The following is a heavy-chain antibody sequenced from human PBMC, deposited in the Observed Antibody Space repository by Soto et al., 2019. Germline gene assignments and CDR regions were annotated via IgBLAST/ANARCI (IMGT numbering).Heavy chain of an antibody. CDR3: AKDVIPPPI. J-gene: IGHJ6*02. CDR1: GYTFSVYH. Sequence: ASVKVSCKASGYTFSVYHMHWVRQAPGQGLEWMGWVHPNSGGTNYAQSFEGRVTMTRDTSINTAYMELSRLTSDDTAVYYCAKDVIPPPIWGQGTTVTVSS. CDR2: VHPNSGGT. V-gene: IGHV1-2*02. D-gene: IGHD2-21*01.